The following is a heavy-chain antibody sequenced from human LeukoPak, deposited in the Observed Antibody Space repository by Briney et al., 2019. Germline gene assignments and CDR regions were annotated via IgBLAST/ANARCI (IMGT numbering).Heavy chain of an antibody. Sequence: PGGSLRLSCAASGFTFSSYWMHWVRQAPGKGLVWVSRINSDGTSTSYADSVKGRFTISRDNAKTTLYLQMNSLRAEDTAVYYCAREDCSSTSCYRGNDYWGQGTLVTVSS. V-gene: IGHV3-74*01. CDR3: AREDCSSTSCYRGNDY. D-gene: IGHD2-2*02. J-gene: IGHJ4*02. CDR1: GFTFSSYW. CDR2: INSDGTST.